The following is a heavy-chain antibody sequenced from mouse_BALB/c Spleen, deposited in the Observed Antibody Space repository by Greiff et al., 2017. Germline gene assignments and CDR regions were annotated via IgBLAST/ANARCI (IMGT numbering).Heavy chain of an antibody. CDR2: ISSGSSTI. CDR3: AEGDYGSSYAMDY. CDR1: GFTFSSFG. Sequence: EVKLMESGGGLVQPGGSRKLSCAASGFTFSSFGMHWVRQAPEKGLEWVAYISSGSSTIYYADTVKGRFTISRDNPKNTLFLQMTSLRSEDTAMYYCAEGDYGSSYAMDYWGQGTSVTVSS. V-gene: IGHV5-17*02. J-gene: IGHJ4*01. D-gene: IGHD1-1*01.